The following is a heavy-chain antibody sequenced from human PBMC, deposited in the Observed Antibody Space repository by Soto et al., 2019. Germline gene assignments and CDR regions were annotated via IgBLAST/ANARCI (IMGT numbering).Heavy chain of an antibody. CDR2: ISSSSSTI. CDR3: ARAGVSDVVVVAATDSSYYYGMDV. J-gene: IGHJ6*02. D-gene: IGHD2-15*01. V-gene: IGHV3-48*02. CDR1: GFTFSSYS. Sequence: GGSLRLACAASGFTFSSYSMNWVCQAQGKGLAWVSYISSSSSTIYYADSVKGRFTISRDNAKNSLYLQMSSLRDEDTAVYYCARAGVSDVVVVAATDSSYYYGMDVWGQGTTVTVSS.